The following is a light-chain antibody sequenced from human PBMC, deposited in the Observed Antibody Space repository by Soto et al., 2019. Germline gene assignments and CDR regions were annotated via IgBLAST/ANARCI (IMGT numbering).Light chain of an antibody. Sequence: QSVLTQPPSVSGAPGQRVTISCTGSSSNIGAGYDVHWYQQLPGTAPKLLIYGNIKRPSGVPDRFSGSKSGTSASLAITGLQAEDEAYYYCSSYIPSNVDWVFGGGTKVTVL. CDR1: SSNIGAGYD. J-gene: IGLJ3*02. CDR3: SSYIPSNVDWV. CDR2: GNI. V-gene: IGLV1-40*01.